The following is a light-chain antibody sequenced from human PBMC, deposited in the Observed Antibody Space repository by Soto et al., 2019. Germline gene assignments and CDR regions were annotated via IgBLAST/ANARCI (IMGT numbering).Light chain of an antibody. V-gene: IGKV3-15*01. J-gene: IGKJ4*01. CDR3: QQLNSYFT. Sequence: EIVMTQSPATLSVSPGERATLSCRASQSVSSKLAWYQQKPGQAPRLLIYGASTRATGIPARFSGSGSGTEFTLTISSLQSEDFATYYCQQLNSYFTFGGGTKVEIK. CDR2: GAS. CDR1: QSVSSK.